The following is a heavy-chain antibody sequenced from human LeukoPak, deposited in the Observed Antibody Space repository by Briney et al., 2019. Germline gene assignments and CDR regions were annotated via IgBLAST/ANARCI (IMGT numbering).Heavy chain of an antibody. CDR1: GFTFSSYG. CDR2: IWYDGSNK. V-gene: IGHV3-33*06. D-gene: IGHD4-11*01. J-gene: IGHJ4*02. Sequence: GRSLRLSCAASGFTFSSYGMHWVRQAPGKGLEWVAVIWYDGSNKYYADSVKGRFTISRDNSYNTLYLQMSSLRAEDTAVYYCTKEHDYSNFAEDYWGQGTLVTVSS. CDR3: TKEHDYSNFAEDY.